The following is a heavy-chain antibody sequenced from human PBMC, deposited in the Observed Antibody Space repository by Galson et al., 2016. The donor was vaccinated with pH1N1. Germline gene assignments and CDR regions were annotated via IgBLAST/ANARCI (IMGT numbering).Heavy chain of an antibody. D-gene: IGHD1-1*01. CDR1: GGSISSRY. CDR2: VYTSGRT. CDR3: ARGWNLDAFDI. Sequence: SETLSLTCTVSGGSISSRYWSWIRQPAGKGLEWIGRVYTSGRTDSNPSLKSRVTMSMDTSNSQFSMILNSVTAADTAVHYCARGWNLDAFDIWGQGTMVTVSS. J-gene: IGHJ3*02. V-gene: IGHV4-4*07.